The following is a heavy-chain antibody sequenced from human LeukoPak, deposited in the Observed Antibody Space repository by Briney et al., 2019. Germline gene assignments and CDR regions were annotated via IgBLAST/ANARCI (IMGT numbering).Heavy chain of an antibody. D-gene: IGHD6-25*01. CDR3: ARERGKSSALDY. CDR2: IIGSAGST. J-gene: IGHJ4*02. Sequence: GGSLRLSCAASGFIFSTYAMSWVRQAPGKGLEWVSAIIGSAGSTYYADSVKGRFTISRDNSKNTLYLQMNSLRAEDTAVYYCARERGKSSALDYWGQGTLVTVSS. CDR1: GFIFSTYA. V-gene: IGHV3-23*01.